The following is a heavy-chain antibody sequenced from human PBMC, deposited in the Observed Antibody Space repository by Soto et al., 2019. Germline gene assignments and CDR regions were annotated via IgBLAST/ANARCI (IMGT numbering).Heavy chain of an antibody. D-gene: IGHD2-2*01. CDR1: GFTFSSYS. Sequence: GGSLRLSCAASGFTFSSYSMNWVRQAPGKGLEWVSSISSSSSYIYYADSVKGLFTISRDNAKNSLYLQMNSLRAEDTAVYYCARTSSRYDYYYGMDVWGQGTTVTVSS. J-gene: IGHJ6*02. CDR2: ISSSSSYI. V-gene: IGHV3-21*01. CDR3: ARTSSRYDYYYGMDV.